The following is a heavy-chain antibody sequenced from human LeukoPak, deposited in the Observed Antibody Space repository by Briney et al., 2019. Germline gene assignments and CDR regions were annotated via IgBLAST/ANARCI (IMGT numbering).Heavy chain of an antibody. Sequence: PSETLSLTCAVYGGSFSGYYWSWIRQPPGKGLEWIGEINHSGSTNYNPSLKSRVTISVDTSKNQFSLKPSSVTAADTAVYYCARGYTAMASFDYWGQGTLVTVSS. V-gene: IGHV4-34*01. CDR2: INHSGST. D-gene: IGHD5-18*01. CDR1: GGSFSGYY. CDR3: ARGYTAMASFDY. J-gene: IGHJ4*02.